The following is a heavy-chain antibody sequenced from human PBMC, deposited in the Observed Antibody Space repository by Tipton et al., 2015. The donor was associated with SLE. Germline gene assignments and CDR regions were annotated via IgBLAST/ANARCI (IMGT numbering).Heavy chain of an antibody. V-gene: IGHV4-31*11. CDR2: IYYSGST. Sequence: TLSLTCAVSGYSISSGHYWSWIRQPPGKGLEWIGYIYYSGSTYYNPSLKSRVTISVDTSKNQFSLKLSSVTAADTAVYYCARHRRGYFDYWGQGTLVTVSS. J-gene: IGHJ4*02. CDR1: GYSISSGHY. CDR3: ARHRRGYFDY.